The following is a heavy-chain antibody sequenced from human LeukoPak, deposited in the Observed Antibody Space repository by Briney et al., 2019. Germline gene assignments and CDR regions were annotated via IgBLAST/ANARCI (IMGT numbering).Heavy chain of an antibody. CDR3: TRKSGGSQRKMDDWFDP. CDR1: GFTFSSYA. D-gene: IGHD3-10*01. J-gene: IGHJ5*02. Sequence: GGSLRLSCAASGFTFSSYAMHWVRQAPDKGLEYVAVISNDGTYKYYGASVKGRFSISRDNSKNTLYLQMDSLRAEDTAVYSCTRKSGGSQRKMDDWFDPWGQGTLVIVSS. CDR2: ISNDGTYK. V-gene: IGHV3-30*04.